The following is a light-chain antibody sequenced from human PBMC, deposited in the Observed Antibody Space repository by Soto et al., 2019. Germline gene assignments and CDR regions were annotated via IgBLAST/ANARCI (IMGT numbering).Light chain of an antibody. J-gene: IGKJ1*01. CDR2: SAS. CDR3: QQPYSVPGT. Sequence: DIQMTQSPSSLSASIGETVTITCRASQSIDKYLNWYQHKPGKAPRLLIYSASSLDRGVPTRFSGSGAGTYFSLTISGLQPEDFASYYWQQPYSVPGTFGRGTRVEVK. V-gene: IGKV1-39*01. CDR1: QSIDKY.